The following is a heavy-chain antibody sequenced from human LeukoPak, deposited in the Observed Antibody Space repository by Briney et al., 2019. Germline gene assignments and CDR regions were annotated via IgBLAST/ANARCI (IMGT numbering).Heavy chain of an antibody. CDR2: ISSSSSTI. D-gene: IGHD3-3*01. CDR3: ARDGDYDFWSGYYDY. J-gene: IGHJ4*02. CDR1: GFTFSRYS. V-gene: IGHV3-48*01. Sequence: GGSLRLSCAASGFTFSRYSMNWVRQAPGKGLEWVSYISSSSSTIYYADSVKGRFTISRDNAKNSLYLQMNSLRAEDTAVYYCARDGDYDFWSGYYDYWGQGTLVTVSS.